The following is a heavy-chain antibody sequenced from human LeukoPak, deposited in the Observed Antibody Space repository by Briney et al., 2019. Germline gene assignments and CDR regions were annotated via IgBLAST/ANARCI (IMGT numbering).Heavy chain of an antibody. CDR3: ARDKVAATPYYYYGMDV. CDR1: GYTFTSYG. J-gene: IGHJ6*02. V-gene: IGHV1-18*01. Sequence: GASEKVSCKASGYTFTSYGISWVRQAPGQGLEWMGWNSAYNGNTNYAQKLQGRVTMTTDTSTSTAYMELRSLRSDDTAVYYCARDKVAATPYYYYGMDVWGQGTTVTVSS. CDR2: NSAYNGNT. D-gene: IGHD2-15*01.